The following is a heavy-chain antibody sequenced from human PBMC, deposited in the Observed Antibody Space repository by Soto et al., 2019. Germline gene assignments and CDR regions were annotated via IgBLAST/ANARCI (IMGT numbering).Heavy chain of an antibody. J-gene: IGHJ5*02. Sequence: SVKVSCKASGFTFSSSGIHWVRQARGQRLEWIGWIVVGSGNTNYAQKFQERVTITRDMSTSTAYMELSSLRSEDTAVYYCAADRRGYYYNWLDPWGQGTLVTVSS. D-gene: IGHD3-22*01. CDR3: AADRRGYYYNWLDP. CDR2: IVVGSGNT. V-gene: IGHV1-58*02. CDR1: GFTFSSSG.